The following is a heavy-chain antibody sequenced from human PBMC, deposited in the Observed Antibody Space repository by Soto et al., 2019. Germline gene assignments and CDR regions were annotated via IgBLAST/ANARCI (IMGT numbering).Heavy chain of an antibody. Sequence: QVQLVESGGGVVQPGRSLRLSCAASGFTFSSYGMHWVRQAPGKGLEWVAVISYDGSNKYYADSVKGRFTISRDNSKNMLYLQMNSMSGEDASVYYCANWDDILTAFSCWGQGTSVTVSS. CDR3: ANWDDILTAFSC. CDR2: ISYDGSNK. V-gene: IGHV3-30*18. CDR1: GFTFSSYG. J-gene: IGHJ4*02. D-gene: IGHD3-9*01.